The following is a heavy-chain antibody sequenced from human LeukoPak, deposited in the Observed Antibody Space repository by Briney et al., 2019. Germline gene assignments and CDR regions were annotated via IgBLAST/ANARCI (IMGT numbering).Heavy chain of an antibody. Sequence: ASETLSLTCTVSGVSISSSSYYWGWIRQPPGKGLEWIGSIYYSGSTYYNPSLKSRVTISVDTSKNQFSLKLSSVTAADTAVYYCARRLHGRYFDYWGQGTLVTVSS. CDR1: GVSISSSSYY. CDR3: ARRLHGRYFDY. CDR2: IYYSGST. V-gene: IGHV4-39*01. J-gene: IGHJ4*02. D-gene: IGHD5-24*01.